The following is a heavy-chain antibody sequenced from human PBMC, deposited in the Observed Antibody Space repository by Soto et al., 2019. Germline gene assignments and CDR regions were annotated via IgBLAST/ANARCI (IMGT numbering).Heavy chain of an antibody. J-gene: IGHJ3*02. V-gene: IGHV4-34*01. D-gene: IGHD1-1*01. CDR3: ARVERGTATTVVDAFDI. CDR1: GGFVTSGSYS. Sequence: QVQLQQWGAGLLKPSETLSLTCAVYGGFVTSGSYSWSWIRQPPGKGLEWIGEMSHSGGTHSNPSLKSRVTISVDTSKNQFTLKMSSVTAADTALYYCARVERGTATTVVDAFDIWGPGTMVTVSS. CDR2: MSHSGGT.